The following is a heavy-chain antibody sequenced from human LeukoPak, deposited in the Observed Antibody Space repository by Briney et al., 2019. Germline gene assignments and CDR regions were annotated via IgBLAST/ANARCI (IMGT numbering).Heavy chain of an antibody. CDR1: GYTFTGYY. CDR3: ARGKDYDILTGYLAGYYYYYYYMDV. J-gene: IGHJ6*03. V-gene: IGHV1-2*02. CDR2: INPNSGGT. D-gene: IGHD3-9*01. Sequence: ASVKVSCKASGYTFTGYYMHWVRQAPGQGLEWMGWINPNSGGTNYAQKFQGRVTMTRDTSISTAYMELSRLRSDDTAVYYCARGKDYDILTGYLAGYYYYYYYMDVWGKGTTVTVSS.